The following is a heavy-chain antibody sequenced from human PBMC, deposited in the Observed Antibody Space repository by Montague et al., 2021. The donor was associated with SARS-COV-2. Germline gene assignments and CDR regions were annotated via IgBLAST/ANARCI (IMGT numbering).Heavy chain of an antibody. V-gene: IGHV4-4*07. J-gene: IGHJ4*02. D-gene: IGHD3-10*01. CDR1: GGSISSYY. CDR3: ARRGSSVWGVTVSAELDY. Sequence: SETLSLTCTVSGGSISSYYWSWIRQPAGKGLEWIGRIYSSGSTNYNPSLKSRVIISVDTSKNQFSLKLSSVTAADTAVYYCARRGSSVWGVTVSAELDYWGQGTLVTVSS. CDR2: IYSSGST.